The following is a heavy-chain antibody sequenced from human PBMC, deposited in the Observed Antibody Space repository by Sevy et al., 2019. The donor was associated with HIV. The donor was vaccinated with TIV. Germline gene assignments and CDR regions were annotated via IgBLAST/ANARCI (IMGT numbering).Heavy chain of an antibody. CDR1: GYIFKNYW. J-gene: IGHJ3*02. CDR2: FYPGNSDV. CDR3: ARGLYYYDSSGYSDAFDI. Sequence: GESLKISCKGSGYIFKNYWIGWVRQVPGKGLEWMGIFYPGNSDVRYSLSFQGHVTISADKSISAAYLQWRSLKASDTAMYFCARGLYYYDSSGYSDAFDIWGQGTMVTVSS. V-gene: IGHV5-51*06. D-gene: IGHD3-22*01.